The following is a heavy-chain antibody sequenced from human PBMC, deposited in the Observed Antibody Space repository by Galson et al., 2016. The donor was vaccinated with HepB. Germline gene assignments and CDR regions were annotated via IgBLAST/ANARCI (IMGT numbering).Heavy chain of an antibody. J-gene: IGHJ6*02. Sequence: SCKASGGTFRSYAISWVRQAPGQGLEWMGGIIPIFGPANYAQKFQGRVTITADESTTTAYMELSSLRSEDTAVYYCARGYYGSGSYRSTGYYYYGMDVWGQGTTVTVSS. V-gene: IGHV1-69*01. CDR3: ARGYYGSGSYRSTGYYYYGMDV. CDR1: GGTFRSYA. D-gene: IGHD3-10*01. CDR2: IIPIFGPA.